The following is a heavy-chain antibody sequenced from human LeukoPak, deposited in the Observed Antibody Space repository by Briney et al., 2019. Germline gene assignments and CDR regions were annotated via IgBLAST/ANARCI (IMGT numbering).Heavy chain of an antibody. V-gene: IGHV3-30-3*02. CDR3: AKYRRTVVTPFDY. CDR1: GFTFSSYA. D-gene: IGHD4-23*01. J-gene: IGHJ4*02. Sequence: PGGSLRLSCAASGFTFSSYAMHWVRQAPGKGLEWVAVISYDGSNKYYADSVKGRFTISRDNSKNTLYLQMNSLRAEDTAVYYCAKYRRTVVTPFDYWGQGTLVTVSS. CDR2: ISYDGSNK.